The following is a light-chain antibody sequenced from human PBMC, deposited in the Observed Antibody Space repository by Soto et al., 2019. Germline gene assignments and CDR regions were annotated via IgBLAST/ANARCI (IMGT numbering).Light chain of an antibody. CDR1: QSISSW. J-gene: IGKJ2*01. CDR3: QQYHSYSHT. CDR2: KAS. V-gene: IGKV1-5*03. Sequence: DIQMTQSPSTLSASVGDRVTITCRASQSISSWLAWYQQKPGKAPKLLNYKASSLDAGVTSRFSGSGSGTEFTLTISSLQPADFASYYCQQYHSYSHTFGHWTKVESK.